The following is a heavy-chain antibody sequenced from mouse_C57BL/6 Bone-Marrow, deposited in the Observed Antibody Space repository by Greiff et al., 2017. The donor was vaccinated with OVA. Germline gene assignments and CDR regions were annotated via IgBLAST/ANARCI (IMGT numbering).Heavy chain of an antibody. Sequence: EVQLVESGGGLVKPGGSLKLSCAASGFTFSDYGMHWVRQAPEKGLEWVAYISSGSSTIYYADTVKGRFTISRDNANNTLFLQMTSLRSEDTAMYYCASDGYPYYFDYWGQGTTLTVSS. V-gene: IGHV5-17*01. CDR1: GFTFSDYG. D-gene: IGHD2-3*01. CDR3: ASDGYPYYFDY. CDR2: ISSGSSTI. J-gene: IGHJ2*01.